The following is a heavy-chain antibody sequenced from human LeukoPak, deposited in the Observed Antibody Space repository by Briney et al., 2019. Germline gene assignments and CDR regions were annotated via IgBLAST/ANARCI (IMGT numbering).Heavy chain of an antibody. Sequence: PGGSLRLSCAASGFTFSSYGMHWVRQAPGKGLEWVAFILYDGSNKYYADSVKGRFTISRDNSKNTLYLQMNSLRAEDTAVYYCAKDRRGYSYGTTPFFDYWGQGTLVTVSS. CDR3: AKDRRGYSYGTTPFFDY. CDR1: GFTFSSYG. J-gene: IGHJ4*02. CDR2: ILYDGSNK. D-gene: IGHD5-18*01. V-gene: IGHV3-30*02.